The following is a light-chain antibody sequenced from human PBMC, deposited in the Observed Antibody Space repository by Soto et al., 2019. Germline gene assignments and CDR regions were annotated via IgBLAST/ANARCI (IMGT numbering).Light chain of an antibody. J-gene: IGKJ1*01. V-gene: IGKV3-20*01. Sequence: EIGLSQSPGTLALSPGERATLSCRASQTVSSRDLAWYQQRPGQAPRLLIYGASTRATGIPDRFSGSGSGTDFTLTISRLEPEDFAVYSCQQYATSPRTFGQGTKV. CDR3: QQYATSPRT. CDR2: GAS. CDR1: QTVSSRD.